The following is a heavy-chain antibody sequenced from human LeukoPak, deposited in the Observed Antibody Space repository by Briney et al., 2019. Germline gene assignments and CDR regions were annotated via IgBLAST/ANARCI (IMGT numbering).Heavy chain of an antibody. V-gene: IGHV1-46*01. CDR3: ARDRRTNSDEGWYFDL. CDR1: GYTFTSYY. CDR2: INPSGGST. D-gene: IGHD1/OR15-1a*01. Sequence: GASVKVSCKASGYTFTSYYMHWVRQAPAQGLEWMGIINPSGGSTSYAQKFQGRVTMTRDTSTSTVYMELSSLRSEDTAVYYCARDRRTNSDEGWYFDLWGRGTLVTVSS. J-gene: IGHJ2*01.